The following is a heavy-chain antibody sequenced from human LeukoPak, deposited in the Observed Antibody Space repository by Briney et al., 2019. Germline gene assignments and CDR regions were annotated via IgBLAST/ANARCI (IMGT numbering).Heavy chain of an antibody. CDR2: IYSGGST. D-gene: IGHD3-10*01. Sequence: GGSLRLSCAASGFTVSSNYMSWVRQAPGKGLEWVSVIYSGGSTYYADSVKGRFTISRDNSKNTLYLQMNSLRAEDTAVYYCARSGDSYWGAWGYWGQGTLVTVSS. CDR3: ARSGDSYWGAWGY. V-gene: IGHV3-66*01. J-gene: IGHJ4*02. CDR1: GFTVSSNY.